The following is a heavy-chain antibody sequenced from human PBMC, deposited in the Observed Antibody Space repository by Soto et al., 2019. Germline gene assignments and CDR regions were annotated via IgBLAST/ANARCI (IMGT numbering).Heavy chain of an antibody. V-gene: IGHV3-23*01. D-gene: IGHD1-26*01. J-gene: IGHJ4*02. CDR3: AKVLRGWELRFWGYFDY. CDR1: GFTFSSYA. Sequence: GGSLRLSCAASGFTFSSYAMSWVRQAPGKGLEWVSAISGSGGSTYYADSVKGRFTISRDNSKNTLYLQMNSLRAEDTAVYYCAKVLRGWELRFWGYFDYWGQGTLVTVSS. CDR2: ISGSGGST.